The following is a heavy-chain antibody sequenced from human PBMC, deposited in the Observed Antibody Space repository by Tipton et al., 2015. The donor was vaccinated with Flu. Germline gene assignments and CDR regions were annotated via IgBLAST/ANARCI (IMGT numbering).Heavy chain of an antibody. J-gene: IGHJ4*02. CDR2: IYYSGTT. CDR1: GGPISSSTYY. D-gene: IGHD3-3*01. V-gene: IGHV4-39*07. CDR3: ARDGAIFGVVTPFDY. Sequence: TLSLTCTVSGGPISSSTYYWGWIRQPPGKGLEWVGNIYYSGTTYYNPSLQSRVTISADTSKNQFSLQLSSVTAADTAVYYCARDGAIFGVVTPFDYWGQGTLVTVSS.